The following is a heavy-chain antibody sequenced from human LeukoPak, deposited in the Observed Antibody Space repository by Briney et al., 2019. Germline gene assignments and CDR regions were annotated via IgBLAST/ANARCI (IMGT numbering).Heavy chain of an antibody. D-gene: IGHD5-12*01. CDR1: GGSTSNYY. CDR2: IFQSGDA. J-gene: IGHJ4*02. V-gene: IGHV4-59*08. CDR3: ARHFLRGGFDS. Sequence: SETLSLTCTVSGGSTSNYYWSWIRQPPGKGLGWIAYIFQSGDARYNPSLKSRVTIALDTSKNQFSLTLSSVTAADTAVYYCARHFLRGGFDSWGQGVLVPVSS.